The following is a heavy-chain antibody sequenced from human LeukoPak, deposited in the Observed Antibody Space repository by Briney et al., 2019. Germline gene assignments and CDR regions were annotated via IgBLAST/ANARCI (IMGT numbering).Heavy chain of an antibody. Sequence: SETLSLTCTVSGGSISSSSYYWGWIRQPPGKGLEWIGSIYYSGSTYYNPSLKSRVTISVDTSKNQFSLKLSSVTAADTAVYYCASWSYDYVWGSYRPPFDYWGQGTLVTVSS. V-gene: IGHV4-39*07. CDR2: IYYSGST. J-gene: IGHJ4*02. D-gene: IGHD3-16*02. CDR1: GGSISSSSYY. CDR3: ASWSYDYVWGSYRPPFDY.